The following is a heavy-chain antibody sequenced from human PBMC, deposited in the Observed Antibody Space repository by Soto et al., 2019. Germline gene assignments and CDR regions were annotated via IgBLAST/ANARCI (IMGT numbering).Heavy chain of an antibody. CDR3: PRSNTPGYYYYGMDV. Sequence: GESLKISCKGSGYSFTSHWSSWVRQMPGKGLEWMGRIDPSDSYTNYSPSFQGHVTISADKSISTAYLQWSSPKASDTAMYYCPRSNTPGYYYYGMDVWGQGTTVTVSS. CDR2: IDPSDSYT. J-gene: IGHJ6*02. CDR1: GYSFTSHW. D-gene: IGHD4-4*01. V-gene: IGHV5-10-1*01.